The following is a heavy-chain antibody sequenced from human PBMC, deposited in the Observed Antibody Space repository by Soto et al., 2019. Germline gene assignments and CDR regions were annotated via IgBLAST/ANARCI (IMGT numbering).Heavy chain of an antibody. J-gene: IGHJ4*02. CDR2: IYYSGST. D-gene: IGHD3-22*01. CDR1: CGSISSGDYY. CDR3: AREDSSYPNAFDY. V-gene: IGHV4-30-4*01. Sequence: PSETLSLTCTVSCGSISSGDYYWSWISQPPGKGLEWIGYIYYSGSTYYNPSLKSRVTISVDTSKNQFSLKLSSVTAADTAVYYCAREDSSYPNAFDYWGQGTLVTVSS.